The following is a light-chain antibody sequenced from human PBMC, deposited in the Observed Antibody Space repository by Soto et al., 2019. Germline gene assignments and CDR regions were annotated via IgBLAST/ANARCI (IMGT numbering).Light chain of an antibody. CDR3: QQTLSFPPT. CDR2: TGS. J-gene: IGKJ1*01. Sequence: DIQMTQSPSSLSGSVGDRVTITCLASQAIDSWLAWYQQKPGEAPKLLIFTGSLLHSGVPPRFSGSGSGTDFTLTISSLQPEDFATYYCQQTLSFPPTFGQGTKVDIK. CDR1: QAIDSW. V-gene: IGKV1-12*01.